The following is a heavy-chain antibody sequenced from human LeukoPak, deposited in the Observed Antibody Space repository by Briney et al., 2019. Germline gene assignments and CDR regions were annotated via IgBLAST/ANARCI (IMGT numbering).Heavy chain of an antibody. V-gene: IGHV3-33*01. D-gene: IGHD2-21*02. CDR3: ARDQSPYCGGDCFGSRPSSAFDI. Sequence: GGSLRLSCAASGFTFSSYGMHWVRQAPGKGLEWVAVIWYDGSNKYYADSVKGRFTISRDNSKNTLYLQMNSLRAEDTAVYYCARDQSPYCGGDCFGSRPSSAFDIWGRGTLVTVSS. CDR1: GFTFSSYG. CDR2: IWYDGSNK. J-gene: IGHJ2*01.